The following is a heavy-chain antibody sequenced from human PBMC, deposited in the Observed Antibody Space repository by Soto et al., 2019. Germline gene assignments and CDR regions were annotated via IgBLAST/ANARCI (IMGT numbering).Heavy chain of an antibody. V-gene: IGHV3-23*01. J-gene: IGHJ4*02. CDR2: ISGSGGST. CDR1: GFTFSSYA. D-gene: IGHD5-12*01. CDR3: AKLDIVATLH. Sequence: EVQLLESGGGLVQPGGSLRLSCAASGFTFSSYAMSWVRQSPGKGLEWVSAISGSGGSTYYADSVKGRFTISRDNSKKTLDLQMNRRRVEDTAVYYCAKLDIVATLHWGQGTLVTVSS.